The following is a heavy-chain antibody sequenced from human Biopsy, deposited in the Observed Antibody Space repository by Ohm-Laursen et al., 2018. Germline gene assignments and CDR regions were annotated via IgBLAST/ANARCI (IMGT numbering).Heavy chain of an antibody. V-gene: IGHV3-11*04. CDR3: ARGLSSGWYGYFDV. CDR2: VSGSGTTI. Sequence: SLRLSCAASGFTFSDYYMSWIRQAPGKGLEWLSYVSGSGTTIFYADSVKGRFTISRDNSKNTLYLQINTLTLEDTAFYYCARGLSSGWYGYFDVWGRGTLVTVSS. D-gene: IGHD6-19*01. CDR1: GFTFSDYY. J-gene: IGHJ2*01.